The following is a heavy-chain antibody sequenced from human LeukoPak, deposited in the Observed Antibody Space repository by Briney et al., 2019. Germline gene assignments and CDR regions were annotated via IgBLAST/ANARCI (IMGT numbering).Heavy chain of an antibody. V-gene: IGHV4-34*01. Sequence: SETLSLTCAVYGGSFSGYYWSWIRQPPGKGLEWIGEINHSGSTNYNPSLKSRVTISVDTSKNQFSLKLSSVTAADTAVYYCARAGKFGRYFVQVGYMDVWGKGTTVTVSS. CDR3: ARAGKFGRYFVQVGYMDV. CDR2: INHSGST. CDR1: GGSFSGYY. J-gene: IGHJ6*03. D-gene: IGHD3-9*01.